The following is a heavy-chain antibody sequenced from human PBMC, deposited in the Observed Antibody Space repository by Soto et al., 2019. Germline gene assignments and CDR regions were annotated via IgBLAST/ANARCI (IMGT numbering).Heavy chain of an antibody. CDR1: GFTFDDYT. CDR2: ISWDGGST. D-gene: IGHD6-19*01. Sequence: EVQLVESGGVVVQPGGSLRLSCAASGFTFDDYTMHWVRQAPGKGLEWVSLISWDGGSTYYADSVKGRFTISRDNSKNSLYLQMNSLRTEDTALYYCAKGSEQWAPVGYFDLWGRGTLVTVSS. J-gene: IGHJ2*01. CDR3: AKGSEQWAPVGYFDL. V-gene: IGHV3-43*01.